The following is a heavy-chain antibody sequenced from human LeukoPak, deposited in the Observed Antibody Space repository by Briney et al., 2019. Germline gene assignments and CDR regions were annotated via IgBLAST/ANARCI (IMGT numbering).Heavy chain of an antibody. CDR1: GFTFSSYA. Sequence: QAGGSLRLSCAASGFTFSSYAMHWVRQAPGKGLEWVAVISYDGSNKYYADSVKGRFTISRDNSKNTLYLQMNSLRAEDTAVYYCARDWVRFGSGSYFDYWGQGTLVTVSS. CDR2: ISYDGSNK. V-gene: IGHV3-30-3*01. J-gene: IGHJ4*02. CDR3: ARDWVRFGSGSYFDY. D-gene: IGHD3-10*01.